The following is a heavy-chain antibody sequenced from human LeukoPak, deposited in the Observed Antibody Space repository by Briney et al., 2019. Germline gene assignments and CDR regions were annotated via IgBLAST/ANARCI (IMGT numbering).Heavy chain of an antibody. CDR3: ARGPYTDY. Sequence: TGGSLRLSCAASGFTFSSYSMNWGRQAPGKGLDWVSSISSSSSSRYYADSVKGRFTISRDNANNSLSLQMNSLRAEDRGVYYCARGPYTDYWGQGTLVTVSS. V-gene: IGHV3-21*01. J-gene: IGHJ4*02. D-gene: IGHD4-11*01. CDR2: ISSSSSSR. CDR1: GFTFSSYS.